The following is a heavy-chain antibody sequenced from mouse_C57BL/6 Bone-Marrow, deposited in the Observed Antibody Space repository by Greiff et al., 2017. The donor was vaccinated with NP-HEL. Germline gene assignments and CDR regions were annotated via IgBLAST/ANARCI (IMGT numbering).Heavy chain of an antibody. CDR2: INPNNGGT. Sequence: EVQLQQSGPELVKPGASVKISCKASGYTFTDYYMNWVKQSHGKSLEWIGDINPNNGGTSYNQKFKGKATLTVDKSSSTAYMELRSLTSEDSAVYYCARRRNWVDYWGQGTTLTVSS. CDR1: GYTFTDYY. D-gene: IGHD4-1*01. J-gene: IGHJ2*01. CDR3: ARRRNWVDY. V-gene: IGHV1-26*01.